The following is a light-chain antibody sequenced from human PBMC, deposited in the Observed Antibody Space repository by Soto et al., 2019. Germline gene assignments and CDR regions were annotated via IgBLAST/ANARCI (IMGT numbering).Light chain of an antibody. J-gene: IGLJ1*01. V-gene: IGLV2-11*01. CDR1: SSDVGGYNY. CDR3: CSYAGSYV. CDR2: DVS. Sequence: QSALTQPRAVSGSPGQSVTISYTGNSSDVGGYNYVSWYQQHPGKAPKLMIYDVSKRPSGVPDRFSGSKSGNTASLTISGLQAEDEADYYCCSYAGSYVFGTGTKVTVL.